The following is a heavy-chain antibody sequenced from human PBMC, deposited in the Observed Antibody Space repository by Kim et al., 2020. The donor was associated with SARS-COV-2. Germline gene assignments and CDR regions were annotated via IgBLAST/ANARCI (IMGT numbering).Heavy chain of an antibody. J-gene: IGHJ3*02. D-gene: IGHD2-2*01. CDR3: ARVCSTSCRAHDAFDI. Sequence: KPQGRVTMTTDTSTSTAYMELRSLRSDDTAVYYCARVCSTSCRAHDAFDIWGQGTMVTVSS. V-gene: IGHV1-18*01.